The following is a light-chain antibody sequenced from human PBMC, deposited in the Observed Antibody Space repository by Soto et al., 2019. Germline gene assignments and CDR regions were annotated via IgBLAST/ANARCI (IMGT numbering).Light chain of an antibody. CDR2: GAS. CDR1: KSVSSN. V-gene: IGKV3-15*01. Sequence: EIVMTQSPATLSVSPGERTTLSCRASKSVSSNLAWYQQKPGQAPRLLIYGASTRATGIPARFSGSGSGTEFTLTISSLQSKDFALYYCQQYNNWPPYTFGQGTKLEIK. J-gene: IGKJ2*01. CDR3: QQYNNWPPYT.